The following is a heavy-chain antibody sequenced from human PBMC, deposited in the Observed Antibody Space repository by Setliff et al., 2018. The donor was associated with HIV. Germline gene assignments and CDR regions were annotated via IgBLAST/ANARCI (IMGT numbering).Heavy chain of an antibody. V-gene: IGHV1-69*10. D-gene: IGHD3-22*01. CDR3: ARVKYYYDSSGYYGSYYYYMDV. J-gene: IGHJ6*03. Sequence: SVKVSCKASGGTFSSYAISWMRQAPGQGLEWMGGIIPILGIANYAQKFQGRVTITTDESTSTAYMELSSLRSEDTAVYYCARVKYYYDSSGYYGSYYYYMDVWGKGTTVTVSS. CDR2: IIPILGIA. CDR1: GGTFSSYA.